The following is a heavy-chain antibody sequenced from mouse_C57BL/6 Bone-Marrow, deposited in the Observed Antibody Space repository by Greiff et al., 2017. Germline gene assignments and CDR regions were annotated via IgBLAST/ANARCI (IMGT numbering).Heavy chain of an antibody. Sequence: QVQLQQPGAELVMPGASVKLSCKASGYTFTSYWMHWVKQRPGQGLEWIGEIDPSDSYTNYNQKFKGKSTLTVDKSSSTAYMQLSSLTSEDSAVYYCARGLTGTGGFAYWGQGTLVTVSA. CDR1: GYTFTSYW. D-gene: IGHD4-1*01. CDR2: IDPSDSYT. CDR3: ARGLTGTGGFAY. V-gene: IGHV1-69*01. J-gene: IGHJ3*01.